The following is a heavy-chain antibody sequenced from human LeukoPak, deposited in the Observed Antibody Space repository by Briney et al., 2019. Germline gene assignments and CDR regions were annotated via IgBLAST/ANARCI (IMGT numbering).Heavy chain of an antibody. Sequence: GGSLRLSCAASGFTFSSYAMSWVRQAPGKGLEWVSAISDSGGTTYYADSVKGRFTISRDNSKNTLYLQMNSLRAEDTAVYYCAKLARGYCSSASCPNWFDPWGQGTLVTVSS. J-gene: IGHJ5*02. CDR3: AKLARGYCSSASCPNWFDP. D-gene: IGHD2-2*01. V-gene: IGHV3-23*01. CDR2: ISDSGGTT. CDR1: GFTFSSYA.